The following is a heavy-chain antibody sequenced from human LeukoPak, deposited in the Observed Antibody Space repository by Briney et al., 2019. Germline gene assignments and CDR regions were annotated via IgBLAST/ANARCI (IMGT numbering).Heavy chain of an antibody. CDR2: IYPGDSDT. CDR3: ARPPPYNAGSYPNY. Sequence: TGESLKISCKTSGSSFPEYWIAWVRQVPGKGLEWMGIIYPGDSDTRYSPSFQGQVTISADTFTSTAFLQWSSLKASDTAMYYCARPPPYNAGSYPNYWGQGTLVTVSS. J-gene: IGHJ4*02. CDR1: GSSFPEYW. D-gene: IGHD1-26*01. V-gene: IGHV5-51*01.